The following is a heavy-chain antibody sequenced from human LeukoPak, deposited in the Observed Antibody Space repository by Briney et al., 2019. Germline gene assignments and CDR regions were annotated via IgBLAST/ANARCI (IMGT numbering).Heavy chain of an antibody. CDR2: IYYSGST. CDR1: GGSISSYY. D-gene: IGHD3-22*01. J-gene: IGHJ5*02. V-gene: IGHV4-59*01. CDR3: ARVLQSSGYYPTPGFDP. Sequence: SETLSLTCTASGGSISSYYWSWIRQPPGKGLEWIGYIYYSGSTNYNPSLKSRVTISVDTSNNQFSLKLSSVTAADTAVYYCARVLQSSGYYPTPGFDPWGQGTLVTVSS.